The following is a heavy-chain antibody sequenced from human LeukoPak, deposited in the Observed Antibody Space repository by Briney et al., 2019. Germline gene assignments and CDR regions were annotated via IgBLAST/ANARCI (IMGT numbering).Heavy chain of an antibody. J-gene: IGHJ4*02. CDR2: IYHSGST. D-gene: IGHD6-19*01. CDR3: ARSLSSAWYAYDY. CDR1: GGSISSDY. Sequence: SETLSLTCTVSGGSISSDYWSWIRQPPGKGLEWIGYIYHSGSTNYNPSLKSRVTVSVDTSKNQFFLKLNSVTVADTAVYYCARSLSSAWYAYDYWGQGTLVTVSS. V-gene: IGHV4-59*01.